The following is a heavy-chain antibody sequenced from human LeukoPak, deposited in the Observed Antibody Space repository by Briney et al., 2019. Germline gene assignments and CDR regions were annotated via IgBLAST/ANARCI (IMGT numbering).Heavy chain of an antibody. V-gene: IGHV3-74*03. CDR1: GFTLSNDW. CDR3: ARALYDSSGYYSHFDY. J-gene: IGHJ4*02. CDR2: IYSDGGRT. Sequence: GGSLRLSCAGSGFTLSNDWMHWVRQGPGKGLAWVARIYSDGGRTTSADSVKGRFTISRDNAKKSLYLQMNSLRAEDTAVYYCARALYDSSGYYSHFDYWGQGTLVTVSS. D-gene: IGHD3-22*01.